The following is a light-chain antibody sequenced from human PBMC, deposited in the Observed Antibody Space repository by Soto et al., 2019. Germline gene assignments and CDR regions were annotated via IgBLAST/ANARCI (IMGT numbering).Light chain of an antibody. CDR3: QQRNDYRYT. Sequence: DIPLTQSPSFLSASVGDRVTITCRASQAISSSLAWYQHNPGNAPKLLIYAASTLQNGVPSSFSGSGSGTEFTLTISSLQPEDFATYYCQQRNDYRYTFGQGTKVEIK. V-gene: IGKV1-9*01. J-gene: IGKJ2*01. CDR1: QAISSS. CDR2: AAS.